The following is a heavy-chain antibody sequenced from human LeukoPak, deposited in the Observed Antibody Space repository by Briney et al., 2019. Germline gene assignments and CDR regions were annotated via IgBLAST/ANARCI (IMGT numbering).Heavy chain of an antibody. CDR3: ARLRGYSYGGTPPFYYGMDV. CDR2: IYYSGST. V-gene: IGHV4-59*08. CDR1: GGSFSSYY. Sequence: SETLSLTCTVSGGSFSSYYWSWIRQPPGKGPEWIGYIYYSGSTNYNPSLKSRVTISVDTSKNQFSLKLSSVTAADTAVYYCARLRGYSYGGTPPFYYGMDVWGQGTTVTVSS. D-gene: IGHD5-18*01. J-gene: IGHJ6*02.